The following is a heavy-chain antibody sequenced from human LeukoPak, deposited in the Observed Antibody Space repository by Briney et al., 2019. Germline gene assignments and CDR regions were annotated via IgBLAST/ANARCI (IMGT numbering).Heavy chain of an antibody. Sequence: SVKVSCKASGGTFSSYAISWVRQAPGQGLEWMGGIIPIFGTANYAQKFQGRVTITTDESTSTAYMELSSLRSEDTAVYYCARYYYDSSGYSPPTPFDYWGQGTLATVSS. V-gene: IGHV1-69*05. CDR2: IIPIFGTA. D-gene: IGHD3-22*01. J-gene: IGHJ4*02. CDR3: ARYYYDSSGYSPPTPFDY. CDR1: GGTFSSYA.